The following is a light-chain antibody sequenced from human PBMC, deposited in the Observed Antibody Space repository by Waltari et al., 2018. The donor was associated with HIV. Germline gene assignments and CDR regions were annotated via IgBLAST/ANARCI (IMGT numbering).Light chain of an antibody. CDR1: QSLSNG. Sequence: EILLTQFPVTLPVSPGDRATLSCRASQSLSNGIVRYQQKPGQAPILLIYETSQRATGMPARFSGGGSGADFTVTISSLEPEDLALLFCQVRGDRALYSFGQGT. CDR3: QVRGDRALYS. CDR2: ETS. J-gene: IGKJ2*03. V-gene: IGKV3-11*01.